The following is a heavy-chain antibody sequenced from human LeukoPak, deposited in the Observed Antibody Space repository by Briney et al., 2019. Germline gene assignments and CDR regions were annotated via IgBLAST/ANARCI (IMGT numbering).Heavy chain of an antibody. V-gene: IGHV3-9*01. Sequence: SGGSLRLSCAASGFTFDDYAMHWVRQAPGKGLEWVSGISWNSGSIGHADSVKGRFTISRDNAKNSLYLQMNSLRAEDTALYYCAKETLDDYGTYFDYWGQGTLVTVSS. CDR3: AKETLDDYGTYFDY. CDR1: GFTFDDYA. D-gene: IGHD4-17*01. J-gene: IGHJ4*02. CDR2: ISWNSGSI.